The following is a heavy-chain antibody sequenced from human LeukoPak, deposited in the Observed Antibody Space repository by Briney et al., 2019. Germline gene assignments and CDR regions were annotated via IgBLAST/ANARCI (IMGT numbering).Heavy chain of an antibody. V-gene: IGHV3-33*01. D-gene: IGHD6-19*01. J-gene: IGHJ4*02. CDR2: IWYDGSNK. Sequence: GGSLRLSRAASGFTFSSYGMHWVRQAPGKGLEWVAVIWYDGSNKYYADSVKGRFTISRDNSKNTLYLQMNSQRAEDTAVYYCAREAVADMAFDYWGQGTLVTVSS. CDR3: AREAVADMAFDY. CDR1: GFTFSSYG.